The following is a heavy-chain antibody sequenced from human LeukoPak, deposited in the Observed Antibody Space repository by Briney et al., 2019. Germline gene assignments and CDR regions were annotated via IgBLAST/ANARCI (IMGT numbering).Heavy chain of an antibody. J-gene: IGHJ4*02. CDR3: ARQGDPNYGDAIDY. Sequence: SATLSLTCTVSGASISSYFWSWIRHPPGKGLESIGYINYSGSTYYNPSLKSRFTISVDTSKNQFSLKLSSVTAADTAVYYCARQGDPNYGDAIDYWGQGTLVTVSS. V-gene: IGHV4-59*08. D-gene: IGHD4-17*01. CDR1: GASISSYF. CDR2: INYSGST.